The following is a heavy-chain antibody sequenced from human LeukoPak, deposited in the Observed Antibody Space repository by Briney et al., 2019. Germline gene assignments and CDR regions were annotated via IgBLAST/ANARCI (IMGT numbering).Heavy chain of an antibody. Sequence: SVKVSCKASGGTFSSYAISWVRQAPGQGLEWMGGIIPIFGTANYAQKFQGGVTITADESTSTAYMELSSLRSEDTAVYYCASDSVEMATSPYYCYGMDVWGQGTTVTVSS. CDR2: IIPIFGTA. D-gene: IGHD5-24*01. CDR3: ASDSVEMATSPYYCYGMDV. V-gene: IGHV1-69*13. CDR1: GGTFSSYA. J-gene: IGHJ6*02.